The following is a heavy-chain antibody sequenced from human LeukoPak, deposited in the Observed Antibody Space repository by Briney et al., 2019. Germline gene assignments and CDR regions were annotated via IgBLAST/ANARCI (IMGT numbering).Heavy chain of an antibody. CDR2: MDYSGST. CDR3: ARGKFFDS. D-gene: IGHD3-10*01. J-gene: IGHJ4*02. Sequence: SETLSLTCTVSGGSISSSSYYWGWIRQPPGKGLEWIGSMDYSGSTYYNPSLKSRVTISVDTSKNQFSLKLTSVTAADTAVYYCARGKFFDSWGQGTLVTVSS. V-gene: IGHV4-39*01. CDR1: GGSISSSSYY.